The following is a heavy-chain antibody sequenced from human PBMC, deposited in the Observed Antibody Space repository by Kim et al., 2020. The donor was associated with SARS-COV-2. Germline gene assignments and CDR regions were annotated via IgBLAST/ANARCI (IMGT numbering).Heavy chain of an antibody. Sequence: ASVKVSCKVSGYTLTELSMHWVRQAPGKGLEWMGGFDPEDGETIYAQKFQGRVTMTEDTSTDTAYMELSSLRAEDTAMYYCATLLPYCSGGSCHIIWSNWFAPWGQGTLVTVSS. CDR3: ATLLPYCSGGSCHIIWSNWFAP. J-gene: IGHJ5*02. CDR2: FDPEDGET. D-gene: IGHD2-15*01. V-gene: IGHV1-24*01. CDR1: GYTLTELS.